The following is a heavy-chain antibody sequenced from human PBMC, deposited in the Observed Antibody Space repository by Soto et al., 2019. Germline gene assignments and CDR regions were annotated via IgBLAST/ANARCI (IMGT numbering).Heavy chain of an antibody. CDR1: GDSISSGDYY. J-gene: IGHJ5*01. CDR3: ASPKIAFYNWFDP. V-gene: IGHV4-30-4*01. Sequence: SLTCTVSGDSISSGDYYWSWIRQPPGKGLEWIGCIYYSGNTYYNPSLKSRVTISVDTSKNQFSLKLSSVTAADTAVYYCASPKIAFYNWFDPWGQGTTVTVSS. D-gene: IGHD3-3*02. CDR2: IYYSGNT.